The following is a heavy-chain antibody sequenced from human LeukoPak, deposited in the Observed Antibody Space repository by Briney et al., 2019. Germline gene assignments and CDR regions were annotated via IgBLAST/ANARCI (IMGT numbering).Heavy chain of an antibody. D-gene: IGHD3-10*01. CDR2: INPNSGGT. J-gene: IGHJ5*02. CDR3: ARGRITMVRGVSPWFDP. V-gene: IGHV1-2*02. Sequence: ASVKVSCKASGYTFTGYYMHWVRQAPGQGLEWMGWINPNSGGTNYAQKFQGRVTMTRDTSISTAYMELSRLRSDDTAVYYCARGRITMVRGVSPWFDPWGQGTLVTVSS. CDR1: GYTFTGYY.